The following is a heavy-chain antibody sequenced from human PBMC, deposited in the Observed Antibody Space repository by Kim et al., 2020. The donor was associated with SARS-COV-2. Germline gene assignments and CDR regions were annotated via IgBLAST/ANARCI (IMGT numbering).Heavy chain of an antibody. Sequence: SETLSLTCTVSGGSISSSSYYWGWIRQPPGKGLEWIGSIYYSGSTYYNPSLKSRVTISVDTSKNQFSLKLSSVTAADAAVYYCARYYGSGSYADAFDIWGQGTMVTVSS. CDR2: IYYSGST. V-gene: IGHV4-39*01. CDR3: ARYYGSGSYADAFDI. CDR1: GGSISSSSYY. J-gene: IGHJ3*02. D-gene: IGHD3-10*01.